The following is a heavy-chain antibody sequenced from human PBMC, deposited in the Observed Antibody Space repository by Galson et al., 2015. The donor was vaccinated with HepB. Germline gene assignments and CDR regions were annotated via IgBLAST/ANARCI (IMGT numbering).Heavy chain of an antibody. CDR2: TYYRSKWYN. V-gene: IGHV6-1*01. CDR1: GDSVSSNSAA. J-gene: IGHJ6*02. D-gene: IGHD3-22*01. Sequence: CAISGDSVSSNSAAWNWIRQSPSRGLEWLGRTYYRSKWYNDYAVSVKSRITINPDTSKNQFSLQLNSVTPEDTAVYYCARDWGDSSGYYSLYYYGMDVWGQGTTVTVSS. CDR3: ARDWGDSSGYYSLYYYGMDV.